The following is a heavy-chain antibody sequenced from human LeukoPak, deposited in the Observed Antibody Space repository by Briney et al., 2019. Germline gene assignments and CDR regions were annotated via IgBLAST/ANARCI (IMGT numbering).Heavy chain of an antibody. CDR1: GFTFSSYS. CDR3: AKGGASVTRYVDY. CDR2: MSNSGENT. V-gene: IGHV3-30*18. D-gene: IGHD4-17*01. J-gene: IGHJ4*02. Sequence: GGSLRLSCAASGFTFSSYSMQWVRQTPGKGLEWVGIMSNSGENTFYGEAVKGRLTISRDNSQNTLYLQMNSLRPEDTAVYYCAKGGASVTRYVDYWGQGTLVTVSS.